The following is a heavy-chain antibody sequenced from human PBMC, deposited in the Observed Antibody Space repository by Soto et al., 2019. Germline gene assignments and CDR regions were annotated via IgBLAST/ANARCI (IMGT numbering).Heavy chain of an antibody. J-gene: IGHJ4*02. CDR2: LTRSGDAT. CDR3: AKGTLGWCSGVTCYPFDS. D-gene: IGHD2-15*01. CDR1: GFTFSSYA. Sequence: EVQLLESGGGLEQPGGSLRLSCAASGFTFSSYAMTWVRQAPGKGLECVSVLTRSGDATAYADSVKGRFTMSRDNSKNTLFLQMNSLRVEDTAVYYCAKGTLGWCSGVTCYPFDSWGQGTLVTVSS. V-gene: IGHV3-23*01.